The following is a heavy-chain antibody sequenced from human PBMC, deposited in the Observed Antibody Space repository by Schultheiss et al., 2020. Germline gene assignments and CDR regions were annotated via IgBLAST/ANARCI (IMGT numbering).Heavy chain of an antibody. D-gene: IGHD2-21*02. Sequence: SQTLSLTCTVSGGSISSGGYYWSWIRQHPGKGLEWIGYIYYSGSTYYNPSLKSRVTISVDTSKNQFSLKLSSVTAADTAVYYCARGGGDSLAYFDYWGQGTLVTVSS. CDR1: GGSISSGGYY. J-gene: IGHJ4*02. CDR3: ARGGGDSLAYFDY. V-gene: IGHV4-31*03. CDR2: IYYSGST.